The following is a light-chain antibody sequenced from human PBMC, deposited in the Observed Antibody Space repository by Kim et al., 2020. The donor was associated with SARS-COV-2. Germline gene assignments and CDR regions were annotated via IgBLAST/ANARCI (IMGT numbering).Light chain of an antibody. CDR1: QTVEKNY. CDR3: HQYARDPLT. CDR2: DAS. V-gene: IGKV3-20*01. Sequence: SAGEGATLSCRASQTVEKNYLGWYQQKPGQAPRLLIYDASVRATGLPDRFSGSGSGTDFTLTIASLEAEDFGLYYCHQYARDPLTFGGGTRVDIK. J-gene: IGKJ4*01.